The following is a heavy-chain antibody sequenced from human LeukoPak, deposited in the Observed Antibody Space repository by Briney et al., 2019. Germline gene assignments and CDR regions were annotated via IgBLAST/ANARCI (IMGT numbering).Heavy chain of an antibody. CDR2: IYYSGST. CDR3: ARGGYSSSSDY. J-gene: IGHJ4*02. Sequence: SETLSLTRTVSGGSISSHYWSWIRQPPGKGLEWIGYIYYSGSTNYNPSLKSRVTISVDTSKNQFSLRLSSVTAADTAVYYCARGGYSSSSDYWGQGTLVTVSS. V-gene: IGHV4-59*11. D-gene: IGHD6-6*01. CDR1: GGSISSHY.